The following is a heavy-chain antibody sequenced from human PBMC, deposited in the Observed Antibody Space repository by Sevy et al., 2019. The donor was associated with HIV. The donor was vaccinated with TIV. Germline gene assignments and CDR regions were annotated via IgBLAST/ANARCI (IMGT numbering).Heavy chain of an antibody. CDR3: ARDVRYSTVWYPGY. Sequence: GGYLRLSCAASGFSFSTHAMHWVRQAPGKGLEWVAVISFDGSDKYYTDSVKGRFTISRDDSKNTLLLQVSSLRAEDTAVYYCARDVRYSTVWYPGYWGQGTLVTVSS. CDR1: GFSFSTHA. D-gene: IGHD6-19*01. V-gene: IGHV3-30*03. J-gene: IGHJ4*02. CDR2: ISFDGSDK.